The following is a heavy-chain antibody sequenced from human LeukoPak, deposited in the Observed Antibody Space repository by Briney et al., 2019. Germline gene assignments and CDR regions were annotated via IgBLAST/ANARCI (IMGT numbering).Heavy chain of an antibody. CDR3: ARDKTPYGSGSQY. V-gene: IGHV3-30*04. CDR2: ISYDGSNK. D-gene: IGHD3-10*01. J-gene: IGHJ4*02. Sequence: GGSLRLSCAASGFTFSSYAMHWVRQAPGKGLEWVAVISYDGSNKYYADSVKGRFTIPRDNSKNTLYLQMNSLRAEDTAVYYCARDKTPYGSGSQYWGQGTLVTVSS. CDR1: GFTFSSYA.